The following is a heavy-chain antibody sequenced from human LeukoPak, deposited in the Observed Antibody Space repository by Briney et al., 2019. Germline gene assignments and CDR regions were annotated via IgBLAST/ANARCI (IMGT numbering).Heavy chain of an antibody. CDR1: GFTFGNAW. CDR3: TRDRYYDFWSGYYRAFDI. CDR2: IKSKTDGGTT. Sequence: PGGSLRLSCAASGFTFGNAWMSWVRQAPGKGLEWVGRIKSKTDGGTTDYAAPVKGRFTISRDDSKNTLYLQMNSLKTEDTAVYYCTRDRYYDFWSGYYRAFDIWGQGTMVTVSS. V-gene: IGHV3-15*01. D-gene: IGHD3-3*01. J-gene: IGHJ3*02.